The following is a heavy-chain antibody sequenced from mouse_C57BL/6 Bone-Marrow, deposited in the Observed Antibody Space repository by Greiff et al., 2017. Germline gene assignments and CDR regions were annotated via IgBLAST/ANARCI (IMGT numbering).Heavy chain of an antibody. CDR1: GYTFTSYW. Sequence: VQLQQPGAELVMPGASVKLSCKASGYTFTSYWMHWVQQRPGQGLEWIGEIDPSDSYTNYNQKFKGKSTVTVDKSSSTAYMQLSSLTSEDSAVYYGARGGGLRPDYWGQGTTLTVSS. CDR2: IDPSDSYT. V-gene: IGHV1-69*01. J-gene: IGHJ2*01. D-gene: IGHD2-4*01. CDR3: ARGGGLRPDY.